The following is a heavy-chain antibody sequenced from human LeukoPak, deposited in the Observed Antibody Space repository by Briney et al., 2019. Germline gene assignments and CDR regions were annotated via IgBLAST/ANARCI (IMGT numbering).Heavy chain of an antibody. Sequence: GGSLRLSCAASGFTFSSYWMHWVRQAPGKGLVWVPRINGDGSTTTYADSVKGRFTISRDNAKNTLYLQMTSLRAEDTAVYYCARDLDGSGNYHWFDPWGQGTLVTVSS. CDR1: GFTFSSYW. CDR3: ARDLDGSGNYHWFDP. D-gene: IGHD3-10*01. CDR2: INGDGSTT. J-gene: IGHJ5*02. V-gene: IGHV3-74*01.